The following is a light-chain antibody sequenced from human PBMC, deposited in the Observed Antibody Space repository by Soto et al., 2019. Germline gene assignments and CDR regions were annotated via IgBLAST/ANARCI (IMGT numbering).Light chain of an antibody. CDR1: QSLLHSNGYNY. V-gene: IGKV2-28*01. J-gene: IGKJ2*01. CDR3: MQALQTPNT. Sequence: DIVMTQSPLSLPVTPGEPASISCRSSQSLLHSNGYNYLDWYLQKPGQSPQLLIYLGSNRASGVPDRFSGSGSGTDFTLKISRVEAGDVGVYYCMQALQTPNTFGQGTKLEIK. CDR2: LGS.